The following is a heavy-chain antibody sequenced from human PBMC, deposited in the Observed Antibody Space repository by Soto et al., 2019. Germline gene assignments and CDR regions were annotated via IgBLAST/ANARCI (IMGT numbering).Heavy chain of an antibody. CDR3: ASGSLYGSGSYPVDY. D-gene: IGHD3-10*01. CDR2: IIPLFGII. Sequence: QVQLVQSGAEVKKPGSSVNVSCKASGGTFSNHLISWVRQAPGQGLEWMGTIIPLFGIINYAQKLQGRVTISADKSTSTAYMELSSLRSDDTAVYYCASGSLYGSGSYPVDYWGPGTLVTVSS. J-gene: IGHJ4*01. CDR1: GGTFSNHL. V-gene: IGHV1-69*02.